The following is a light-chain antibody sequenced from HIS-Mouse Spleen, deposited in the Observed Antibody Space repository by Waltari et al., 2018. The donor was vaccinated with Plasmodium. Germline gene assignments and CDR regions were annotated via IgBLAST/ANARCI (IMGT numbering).Light chain of an antibody. V-gene: IGKV3-20*01. CDR1: QSVSSSS. Sequence: EIVLTQSPGTLSLSPGERATLSCRASQSVSSSSLAWYQHKPGQAPRLLIHGASSRATGIPDRFSGSGSGTDFTLTISRLEPEDFAVYYCQQYGSSPITFGKGTRLEIK. CDR3: QQYGSSPIT. CDR2: GAS. J-gene: IGKJ5*01.